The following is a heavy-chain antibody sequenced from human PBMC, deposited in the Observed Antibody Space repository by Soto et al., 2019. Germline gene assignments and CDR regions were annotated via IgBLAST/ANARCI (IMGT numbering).Heavy chain of an antibody. CDR3: PQDNGGGEFDC. CDR1: GFSFSHYA. Sequence: EVQVLESGGGLVQPGGSLRLSCAASGFSFSHYAMNWVRQAPGKGLEWVSSIDYSGVNTRYADSVKGRFTTSRDNSKNTVFLQMNRPRGDETAVYYCPQDNGGGEFDCWGQGTLVTVSS. V-gene: IGHV3-23*01. CDR2: IDYSGVNT. D-gene: IGHD2-15*01. J-gene: IGHJ4*02.